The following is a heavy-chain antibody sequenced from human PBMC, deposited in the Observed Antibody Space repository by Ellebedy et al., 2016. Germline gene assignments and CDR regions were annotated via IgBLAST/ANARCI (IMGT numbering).Heavy chain of an antibody. J-gene: IGHJ4*02. Sequence: GESLKISXAASGFALTYHELNWVRQAPEKGLEWVASIRSDGIDLYYADSVRGRFAISRDNAKNSLYLQMDSLRAEDTGVYYCASARFDYWGQGALVTVSS. CDR2: IRSDGIDL. CDR1: GFALTYHE. CDR3: ASARFDY. V-gene: IGHV3-21*01.